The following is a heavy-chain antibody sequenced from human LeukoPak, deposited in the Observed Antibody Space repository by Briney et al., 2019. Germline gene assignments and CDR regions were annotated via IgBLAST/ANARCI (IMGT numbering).Heavy chain of an antibody. CDR3: AREEQLAQYAFDI. J-gene: IGHJ3*02. Sequence: GRSLRLSCAASGFTFSSYAMHWVRQAPGKGLEWVAVISYDGSNKYYADSVKGRFTISRDNSKNTLYLQMNSLRAEDTAVYYCAREEQLAQYAFDIWGQGTMVTVSS. CDR2: ISYDGSNK. CDR1: GFTFSSYA. D-gene: IGHD6-6*01. V-gene: IGHV3-30*01.